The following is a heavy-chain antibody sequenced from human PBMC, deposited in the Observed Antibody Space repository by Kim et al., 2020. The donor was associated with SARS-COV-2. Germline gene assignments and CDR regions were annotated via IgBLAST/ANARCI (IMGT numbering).Heavy chain of an antibody. V-gene: IGHV3-73*01. CDR2: IRSKANSYAT. Sequence: GGSLRLSCAASGFTFSGSAMHWVRQASGKGLEWVGRIRSKANSYATAYAASVKGRFTISRDDSKNTAYLQMNSLKTEDTAVYYCTRDSPEDCSSTSCYFRLFYYYYMDVWGKGTTVTVSS. CDR1: GFTFSGSA. D-gene: IGHD2-2*01. CDR3: TRDSPEDCSSTSCYFRLFYYYYMDV. J-gene: IGHJ6*03.